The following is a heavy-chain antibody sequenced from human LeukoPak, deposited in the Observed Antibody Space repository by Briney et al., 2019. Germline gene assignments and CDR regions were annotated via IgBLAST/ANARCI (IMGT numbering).Heavy chain of an antibody. V-gene: IGHV3-48*03. J-gene: IGHJ4*02. CDR3: ARESDFWSGYYSVLDY. CDR2: ISSSGSTI. Sequence: PGGSLRLSCAASGFTFSNHEMNWVRQAPGKGLEWVSYISSSGSTIYYADSVKGRFTISRDNAKNPLDLQMNSLRAEDTAVYYCARESDFWSGYYSVLDYWGQGTLVTVSS. CDR1: GFTFSNHE. D-gene: IGHD3-3*01.